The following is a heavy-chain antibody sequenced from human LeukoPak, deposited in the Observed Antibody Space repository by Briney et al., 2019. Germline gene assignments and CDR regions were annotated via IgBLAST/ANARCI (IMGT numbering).Heavy chain of an antibody. CDR1: GGSISSYY. CDR3: ARDLPYGDHTPLDY. V-gene: IGHV4-4*07. J-gene: IGHJ4*02. Sequence: PSETLSLTCTVSGGSISSYYWSWIRQPAGKGLEWIGRIYTSGSTNYNPSLKSRVTMSVDTSKNQFSLKLSSVTAADTAVYYCARDLPYGDHTPLDYWGQGTLVTVSS. D-gene: IGHD4-17*01. CDR2: IYTSGST.